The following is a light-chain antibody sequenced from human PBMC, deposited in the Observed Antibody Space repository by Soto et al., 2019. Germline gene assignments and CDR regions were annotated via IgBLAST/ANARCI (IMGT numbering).Light chain of an antibody. CDR2: DVS. V-gene: IGLV2-14*01. CDR1: SSDIGGYDY. Sequence: QSALTQPASVSGFPGQSITISCTGTSSDIGGYDYVSWYQQYPGKAPKLMIYDVSNRPSGVSDRFSGSKSANTASLTISGLQAEDEADYYCNSYTTSSSLYVFGTGTKLTVL. J-gene: IGLJ1*01. CDR3: NSYTTSSSLYV.